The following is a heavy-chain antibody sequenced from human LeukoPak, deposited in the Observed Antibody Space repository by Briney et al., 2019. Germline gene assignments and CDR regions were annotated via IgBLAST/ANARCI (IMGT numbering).Heavy chain of an antibody. J-gene: IGHJ3*02. CDR3: ARAQMRTTMIRADAFDI. V-gene: IGHV3-21*01. D-gene: IGHD3-22*01. CDR1: GFTFTIYS. Sequence: PGGSLRLSCAASGFTFTIYSMNWVRQAPGKGLEWVSSISSTGSYIYYADSVKGRFTISRDNTRNSLSLQMNSLGAEDTAVYYCARAQMRTTMIRADAFDIWGLGTMVTVSS. CDR2: ISSTGSYI.